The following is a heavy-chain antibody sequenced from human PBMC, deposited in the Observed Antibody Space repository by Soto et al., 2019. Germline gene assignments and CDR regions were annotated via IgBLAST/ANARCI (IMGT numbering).Heavy chain of an antibody. V-gene: IGHV3-23*01. CDR1: GFTFSSYA. D-gene: IGHD3-9*01. CDR3: ANPPQLRYFDWLFLDY. CDR2: ISGSGGST. Sequence: GGSLRRSWAASGFTFSSYAMSWVRQAPGKGLEWVSAISGSGGSTYYADSVKGRFTISRDNSKNTLYLQMNSLRAEDTAVYYCANPPQLRYFDWLFLDYWGQGTLVTVAS. J-gene: IGHJ4*02.